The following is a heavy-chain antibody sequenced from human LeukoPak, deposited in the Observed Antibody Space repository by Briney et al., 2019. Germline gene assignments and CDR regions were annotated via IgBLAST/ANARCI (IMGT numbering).Heavy chain of an antibody. CDR2: IYYSGST. Sequence: SETLSLTCTVSGGSISSYYWSWIRQPPGKGLEWIGYIYYSGSTNYNPSLKSRVTISVDTSKNQFSLKLSSVTAADTAVYYCARAWSVLLWFGELSYFDYWGQGTLVTVSS. V-gene: IGHV4-59*12. CDR1: GGSISSYY. D-gene: IGHD3-10*01. J-gene: IGHJ4*02. CDR3: ARAWSVLLWFGELSYFDY.